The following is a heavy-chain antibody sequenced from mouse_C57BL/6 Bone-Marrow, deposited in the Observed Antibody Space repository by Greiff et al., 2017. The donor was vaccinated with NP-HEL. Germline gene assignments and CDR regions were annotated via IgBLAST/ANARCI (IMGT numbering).Heavy chain of an antibody. CDR3: AVVYYRWAKDY. V-gene: IGHV5-9*04. J-gene: IGHJ4*01. Sequence: EVKVVESGGGLVKPGGSLKLSCAASGFTFSSYTMSWVRQTPEKRLEWVATISGGGGNTYYPDSVKGRFTISRDNAKNTLSLQMGSLRSEETALDYCAVVYYRWAKDYWGQGTSVTVSS. CDR2: ISGGGGNT. CDR1: GFTFSSYT. D-gene: IGHD2-14*01.